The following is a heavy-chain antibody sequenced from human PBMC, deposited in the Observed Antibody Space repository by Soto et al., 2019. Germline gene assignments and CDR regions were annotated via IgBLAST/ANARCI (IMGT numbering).Heavy chain of an antibody. D-gene: IGHD1-26*01. CDR1: SGSISSYY. J-gene: IGHJ4*02. CDR3: AAYLGSFVVD. CDR2: IYYSGST. Sequence: SETLSLTCTVSSGSISSYYWSWIRQPPGKGLEWIGYIYYSGSTNYNPSLKSRVTISVDTSKNQFSLKLSSVTAADTAVYYCAAYLGSFVVDWGQGTLVTVSS. V-gene: IGHV4-59*01.